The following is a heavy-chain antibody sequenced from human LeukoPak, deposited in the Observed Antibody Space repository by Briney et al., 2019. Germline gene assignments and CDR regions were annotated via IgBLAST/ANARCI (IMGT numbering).Heavy chain of an antibody. CDR2: IYPSDSDT. CDR1: GYRFTSYW. J-gene: IGHJ4*02. Sequence: GESLQISCQGSGYRFTSYWIGWVRQMPGKGLEWMGIIYPSDSDTRYSPSFQGQVTISADRSISTAYLQWSSLKASDTAMYYCATTGYSSGSPFDYWGQGTLVTVSS. V-gene: IGHV5-51*01. D-gene: IGHD3-22*01. CDR3: ATTGYSSGSPFDY.